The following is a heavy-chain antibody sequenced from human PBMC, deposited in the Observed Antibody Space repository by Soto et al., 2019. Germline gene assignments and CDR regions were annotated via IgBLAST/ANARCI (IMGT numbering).Heavy chain of an antibody. Sequence: SLTCTFSGDSVNICSYYWSWISQHPGRGLEWIGYVYYTGNTYYHPSLKSRIAISVDTSKNQFSLKLTSVTAADTAVYYCGRDPRSAYYHGHWGQGTLVTVSS. CDR1: GDSVNICSYY. D-gene: IGHD3-3*01. V-gene: IGHV4-31*03. CDR3: GRDPRSAYYHGH. J-gene: IGHJ4*01. CDR2: VYYTGNT.